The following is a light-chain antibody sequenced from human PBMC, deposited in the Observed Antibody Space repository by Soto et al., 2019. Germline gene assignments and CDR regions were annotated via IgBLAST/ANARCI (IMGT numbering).Light chain of an antibody. V-gene: IGKV3-15*01. CDR3: QQYNIWPWT. CDR2: GAS. CDR1: QSISSD. J-gene: IGKJ1*01. Sequence: EIVMTQSPATLSVSPGERATLSCRASQSISSDLAWYQQKPGQAPRLLIYGASTRATGIPARFSGSGSGTEFTLTISRLQSEDSALYYCQQYNIWPWTFGQGTKVGIK.